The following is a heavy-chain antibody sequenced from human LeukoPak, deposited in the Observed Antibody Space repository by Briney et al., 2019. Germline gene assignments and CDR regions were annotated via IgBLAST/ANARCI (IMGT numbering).Heavy chain of an antibody. CDR2: IYYSGST. CDR3: ARAFYSSGWFDY. J-gene: IGHJ4*02. V-gene: IGHV4-39*07. D-gene: IGHD6-19*01. CDR1: GGSISSSSYF. Sequence: PSETLSLTCTVSGGSISSSSYFWGWVRQPPGKGLEWIGTIYYSGSTNYNPSLKSRVTISVDTSKNQFSLKLSSVTAADTAVYYCARAFYSSGWFDYWGQGTLVTVSS.